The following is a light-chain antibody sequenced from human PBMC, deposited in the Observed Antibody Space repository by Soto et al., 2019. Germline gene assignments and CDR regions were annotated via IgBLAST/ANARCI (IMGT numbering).Light chain of an antibody. J-gene: IGKJ4*01. Sequence: IQLTQSPSSLSASVGDRVTITCRASQGISFYLGWYQQKPGRAPKLLIYAASTLQSGVPSRFSGSGSGADFTLTISSLQPEDFATYYCQQLKSYSFGGGTKVDIK. CDR1: QGISFY. V-gene: IGKV1-9*01. CDR2: AAS. CDR3: QQLKSYS.